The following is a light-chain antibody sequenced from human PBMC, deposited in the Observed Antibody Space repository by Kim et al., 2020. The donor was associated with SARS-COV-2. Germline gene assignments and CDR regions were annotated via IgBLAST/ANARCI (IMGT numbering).Light chain of an antibody. V-gene: IGKV3-15*01. Sequence: EIVMTQSPATLSVSPGERATLSCRASQSVSSNLAWYQHKPGQAPRLLIYGASTRATGIPARFSGSGSGTEFTLTISSLQSEDFVVYYCQQYNNWPRTFGQGTKVDIK. CDR3: QQYNNWPRT. J-gene: IGKJ1*01. CDR1: QSVSSN. CDR2: GAS.